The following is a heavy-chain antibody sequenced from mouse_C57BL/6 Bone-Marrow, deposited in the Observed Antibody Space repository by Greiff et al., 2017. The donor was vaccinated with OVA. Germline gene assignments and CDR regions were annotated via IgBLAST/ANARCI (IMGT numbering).Heavy chain of an antibody. D-gene: IGHD2-5*01. J-gene: IGHJ4*01. V-gene: IGHV5-16*01. CDR1: GFTFSDYY. Sequence: DVKLVESEGGLVQPGSSMKLSCTASGFTFSDYYMAWVRQVPEKGLEWVANINYDGSSTYYLDSLKSRFIISRDNAKNILYLQMSSLKSEDTATYYCARAYYSNYGYYYAMDYWGQGTSVTVSS. CDR2: INYDGSST. CDR3: ARAYYSNYGYYYAMDY.